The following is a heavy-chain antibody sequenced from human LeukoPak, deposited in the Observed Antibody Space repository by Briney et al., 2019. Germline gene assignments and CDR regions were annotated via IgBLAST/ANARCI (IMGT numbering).Heavy chain of an antibody. V-gene: IGHV3-30-3*01. D-gene: IGHD6-13*01. CDR2: ISYDGSNK. CDR1: GFTFSSYA. CDR3: ARFPWATTDSSWYYFDY. J-gene: IGHJ4*02. Sequence: SGGSLRLSCAASGFTFSSYAMHWVRQAPGKGLEWVAVISYDGSNKYYADSVKGRFTISRDNSKNTLYLQMNSLRAEDTAVYYCARFPWATTDSSWYYFDYWGQGTLVTVSS.